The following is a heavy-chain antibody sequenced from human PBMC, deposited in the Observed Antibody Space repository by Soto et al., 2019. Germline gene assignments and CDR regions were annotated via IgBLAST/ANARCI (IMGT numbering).Heavy chain of an antibody. J-gene: IGHJ4*02. Sequence: GGSLRLSCAASGGTCINYAMSWVRQATGEGLEWVSGISSSGGATHYADSVKGRFTISRDNSKNTLYLQMNSLRGEDTAVYFCAKDRMPVSASLFDYWGQGTLVTVSS. D-gene: IGHD2-21*02. CDR2: ISSSGGAT. V-gene: IGHV3-23*01. CDR1: GGTCINYA. CDR3: AKDRMPVSASLFDY.